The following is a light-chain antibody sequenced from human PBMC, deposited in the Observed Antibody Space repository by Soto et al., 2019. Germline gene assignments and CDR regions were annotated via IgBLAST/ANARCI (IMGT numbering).Light chain of an antibody. V-gene: IGLV1-40*01. CDR2: INI. CDR3: QSYDSSLSGYV. Sequence: QSVLTQPPSVSGAPGQRVTISCTGSSSNSGAGYDVHWYQQLPGTAPKLLIFININRPSGVPDRFSGSKSGTSASLAITGLRAEDEADDYCQSYDSSLSGYVFGTGTKVTVL. J-gene: IGLJ1*01. CDR1: SSNSGAGYD.